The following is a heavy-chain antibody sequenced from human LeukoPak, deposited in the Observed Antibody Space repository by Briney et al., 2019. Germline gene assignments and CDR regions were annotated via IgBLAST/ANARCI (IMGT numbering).Heavy chain of an antibody. CDR1: GFTFSSYG. J-gene: IGHJ4*02. D-gene: IGHD6-13*01. V-gene: IGHV3-30*18. CDR2: ISYDGSNK. CDR3: AKSRGSSWISIDY. Sequence: PGGSLRLSCAASGFTFSSYGMHWVRQAPGKGLEWVAVISYDGSNKYYADSVKGRFTISRDNSKNTLYLQVNSLRAEDTAVYYCAKSRGSSWISIDYWGQGTLVTVSS.